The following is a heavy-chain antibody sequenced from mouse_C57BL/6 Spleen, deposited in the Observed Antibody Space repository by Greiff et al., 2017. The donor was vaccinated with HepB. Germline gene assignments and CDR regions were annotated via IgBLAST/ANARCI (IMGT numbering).Heavy chain of an antibody. J-gene: IGHJ3*01. CDR1: GYTFTSYW. Sequence: QVQLQQPGAELVRPGTSVKLSCKASGYTFTSYWMHWVKQRPGQGLEWIGVIDPSDSYTNYNQKFKGKATLSVDTSSSTAYMQLNSLTSEYSAVCYCARVETAYRGQGTLVTVSA. V-gene: IGHV1-59*01. CDR2: IDPSDSYT. CDR3: ARVETAY. D-gene: IGHD1-1*02.